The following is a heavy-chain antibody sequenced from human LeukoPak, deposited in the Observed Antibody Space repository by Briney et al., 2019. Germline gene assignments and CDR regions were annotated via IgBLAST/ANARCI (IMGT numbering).Heavy chain of an antibody. Sequence: PSETLSLTCTVSGGSVSSGDYYWSWIRQPPGKGLEWIGYIYYSGNTHYNPSLKSRVTMSIDTAKNQFSLKLNSVTATDTAMYYCARAPLSGDSYFDYWGQGTLVTVSS. J-gene: IGHJ4*02. V-gene: IGHV4-30-4*01. D-gene: IGHD7-27*01. CDR3: ARAPLSGDSYFDY. CDR2: IYYSGNT. CDR1: GGSVSSGDYY.